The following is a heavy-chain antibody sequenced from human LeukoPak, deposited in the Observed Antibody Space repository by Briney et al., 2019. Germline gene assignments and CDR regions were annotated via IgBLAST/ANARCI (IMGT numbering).Heavy chain of an antibody. D-gene: IGHD3-22*01. Sequence: GGSLRLSCAASGFTFSSYWMSRVRQAPGKGLEWVANIKQDGSEKYYVDSVKGRFTISRDNAKNSLYLQMNSLRAEDTAVYYCARDQMGSGYYYFVDAFDIWGQGTMVTVSS. V-gene: IGHV3-7*01. J-gene: IGHJ3*02. CDR2: IKQDGSEK. CDR3: ARDQMGSGYYYFVDAFDI. CDR1: GFTFSSYW.